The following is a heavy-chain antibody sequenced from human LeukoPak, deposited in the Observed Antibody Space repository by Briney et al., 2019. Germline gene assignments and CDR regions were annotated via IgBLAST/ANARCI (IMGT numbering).Heavy chain of an antibody. CDR1: GFTFSIYW. CDR3: ARVIGYSPDV. J-gene: IGHJ6*04. CDR2: IKHDASEK. V-gene: IGHV3-7*01. Sequence: PGGSLRLSCAASGFTFSIYWMSWVRQAPGKGLEWVANIKHDASEKNYVDSVKGRFTISRDNAKNSLYLQMNSLRAEDTAVYYCARVIGYSPDVWGKGTTVTVSS. D-gene: IGHD3-22*01.